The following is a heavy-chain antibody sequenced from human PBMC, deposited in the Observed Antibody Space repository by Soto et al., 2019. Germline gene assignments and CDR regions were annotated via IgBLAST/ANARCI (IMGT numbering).Heavy chain of an antibody. V-gene: IGHV3-23*01. Sequence: GESLKISCAASGFTFSSYAMSWVRQAPGKGLEWVSAISGSGGSTYYADSVKGRFTISRDNSKNTLYLQMNSLRAEDTAVYYCAKDAHWVERNWFDPWGQGTLVTVSS. D-gene: IGHD6-13*01. CDR3: AKDAHWVERNWFDP. CDR2: ISGSGGST. J-gene: IGHJ5*02. CDR1: GFTFSSYA.